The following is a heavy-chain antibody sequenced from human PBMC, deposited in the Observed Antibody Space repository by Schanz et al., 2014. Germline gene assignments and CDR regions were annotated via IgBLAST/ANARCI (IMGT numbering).Heavy chain of an antibody. CDR3: ARDRRFFDRDDLYYFDS. J-gene: IGHJ4*02. D-gene: IGHD3-3*01. CDR1: GYTFTSYG. CDR2: ISVYNHNK. V-gene: IGHV1-18*01. Sequence: QVQLVQSGAEVKKPGASVKVSCKASGYTFTSYGISWVRQAPGQGLEWMGWISVYNHNKEYDQKFQGRVTMTTDTSTSTAYMVLTDLRSDDTAVYYCARDRRFFDRDDLYYFDSWGQGTLVTVSS.